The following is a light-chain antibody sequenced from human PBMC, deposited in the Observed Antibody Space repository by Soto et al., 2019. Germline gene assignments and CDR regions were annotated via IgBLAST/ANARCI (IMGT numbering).Light chain of an antibody. V-gene: IGKV1-5*03. CDR3: QQYNTYPLT. Sequence: DIQMTQSPSTLSASVGDRVTITCRASQGISTWLAWYQQKPGKAPKLLIYNASSIESGVPSRFSGSGSGTEFTLTISSLQPDDFATYYCQQYNTYPLTFGGGTTVEIK. CDR2: NAS. CDR1: QGISTW. J-gene: IGKJ4*01.